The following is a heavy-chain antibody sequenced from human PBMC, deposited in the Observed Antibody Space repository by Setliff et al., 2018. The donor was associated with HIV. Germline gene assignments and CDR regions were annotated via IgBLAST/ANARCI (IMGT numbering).Heavy chain of an antibody. V-gene: IGHV1-3*01. CDR1: EYNFTKYS. D-gene: IGHD2-2*01. Sequence: GASVKVSCKASEYNFTKYSMHWVRQAPGQSLEWMGWINGGNGNTKYSQKFLARVTFTRDTSASTAYMELSILRSEDTAVYYCARERSGCTSNSCYVDVFDLGGQGTMVPVSS. J-gene: IGHJ3*01. CDR2: INGGNGNT. CDR3: ARERSGCTSNSCYVDVFDL.